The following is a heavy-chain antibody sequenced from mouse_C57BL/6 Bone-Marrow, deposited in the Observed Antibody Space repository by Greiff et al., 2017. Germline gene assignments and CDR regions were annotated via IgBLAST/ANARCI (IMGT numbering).Heavy chain of an antibody. CDR1: GYTFTSYW. D-gene: IGHD1-1*01. Sequence: VQLQQSGAELVMPGASVKLSCKASGYTFTSYWMHWVKQRPGQGLEWIGEIDPSDSYTNYNQKFKGKSTLTVDKSSSTAYMQLSSLTSEYSAVYYSTPAGNCELRFAYLVPPTTLTLSS. CDR2: IDPSDSYT. V-gene: IGHV1-69*01. CDR3: TPAGNCELRFAY. J-gene: IGHJ2*01.